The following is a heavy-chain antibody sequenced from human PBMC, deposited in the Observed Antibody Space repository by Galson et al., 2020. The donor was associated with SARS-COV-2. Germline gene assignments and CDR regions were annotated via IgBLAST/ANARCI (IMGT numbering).Heavy chain of an antibody. J-gene: IGHJ4*02. Sequence: GGSLRLSCVVSGITFSGYGMNWVRQAPGKGLEWISYISSPSSTIYYTDSVKGRFTISRDNAENSLYLQMNSLRAEDTAVYYCARDSRRFDYWGQGTLVTVSS. CDR3: ARDSRRFDY. V-gene: IGHV3-48*04. CDR1: GITFSGYG. D-gene: IGHD2-2*01. CDR2: ISSPSSTI.